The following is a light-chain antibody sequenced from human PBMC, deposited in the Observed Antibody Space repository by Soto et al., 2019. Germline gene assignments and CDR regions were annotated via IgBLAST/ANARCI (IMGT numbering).Light chain of an antibody. CDR1: QSISSW. V-gene: IGKV1-5*03. CDR2: KAS. CDR3: QQYNSFPT. Sequence: DIQMTQSPSTLSASVGDRVTITSRASQSISSWLAWYQQKPGKAPKLLIYKASSLESGVPSRFSGSGSGTEFTLTISSLQPDDLATYYCQQYNSFPTFGQGTKVEIK. J-gene: IGKJ1*01.